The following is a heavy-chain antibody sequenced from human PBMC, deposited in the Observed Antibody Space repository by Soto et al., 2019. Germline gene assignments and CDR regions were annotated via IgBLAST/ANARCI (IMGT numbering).Heavy chain of an antibody. D-gene: IGHD1-1*01. CDR2: INTGGDKT. CDR3: AKKVYNQFES. J-gene: IGHJ4*02. CDR1: GFTFSNYA. V-gene: IGHV3-23*01. Sequence: EVQLLDSGGGLVQPGGSLRRSCAASGFTFSNYAMGWVRQAPGKGLEWVSAINTGGDKTYYADSVKGRFTISRDNSKNTLYLQMPSLSGEDTATYYCAKKVYNQFESWGQGNLLTVSS.